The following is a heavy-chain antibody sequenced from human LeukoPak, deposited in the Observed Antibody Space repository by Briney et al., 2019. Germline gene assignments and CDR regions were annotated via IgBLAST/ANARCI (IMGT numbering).Heavy chain of an antibody. V-gene: IGHV4-39*01. J-gene: IGHJ4*02. CDR3: TRRAYYDSSGYYPTLDY. CDR2: IYYSGST. Sequence: SETLSLTCSVSGGSISSSGYYWGWIRQPPGKGLEWNGSIYYSGSTYYNPSLKSRVTISVDTSKNQFSLKLSSVTAADTAVYYCTRRAYYDSSGYYPTLDYWGQGTLVTVSS. CDR1: GGSISSSGYY. D-gene: IGHD3-22*01.